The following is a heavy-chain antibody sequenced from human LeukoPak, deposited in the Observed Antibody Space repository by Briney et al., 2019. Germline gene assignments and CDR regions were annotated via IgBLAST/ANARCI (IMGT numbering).Heavy chain of an antibody. CDR1: GFSFSTST. V-gene: IGHV3-23*01. Sequence: GGSLRLSCAASGFSFSTSTMTWFRQAPGKGLEWVSAITGGGDNTYYANSVKGRFTISRDNSKNTLYLQMNSLKVEDTAVYYCARDDSSLAPFDYWGQGTLVTVSS. CDR2: ITGGGDNT. CDR3: ARDDSSLAPFDY. D-gene: IGHD4-11*01. J-gene: IGHJ4*02.